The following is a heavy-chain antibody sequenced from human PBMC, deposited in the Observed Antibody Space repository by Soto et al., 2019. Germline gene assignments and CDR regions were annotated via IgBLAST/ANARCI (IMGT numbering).Heavy chain of an antibody. V-gene: IGHV4-61*01. Sequence: QVQLQKSGPGLVKPSETLSLTCTVSGGSVSSGSYYWSWIRQPPGKGLEWIGYIYYSGSTNYNPSLKSRVTISVDTSKNQFSLKLSSVTAADTAVYYCARVVPAAVTWGMDVWGQGTTVTVSS. CDR1: GGSVSSGSYY. J-gene: IGHJ6*02. CDR2: IYYSGST. D-gene: IGHD2-2*01. CDR3: ARVVPAAVTWGMDV.